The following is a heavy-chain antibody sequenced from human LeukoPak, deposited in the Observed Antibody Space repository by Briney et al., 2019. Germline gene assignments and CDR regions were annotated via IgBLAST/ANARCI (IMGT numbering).Heavy chain of an antibody. Sequence: ASVKVSCKVSGYSITELSIHWVRQAPGIGLEWMGNFDPDDGETVYAQKFQGRVTMTEDTPTDTAYMELSSLRFEDTAVYYCATDHITMIRGVLLIELGFDYWGQGTLVTVSS. CDR1: GYSITELS. CDR3: ATDHITMIRGVLLIELGFDY. CDR2: FDPDDGET. J-gene: IGHJ4*02. D-gene: IGHD3-10*01. V-gene: IGHV1-24*01.